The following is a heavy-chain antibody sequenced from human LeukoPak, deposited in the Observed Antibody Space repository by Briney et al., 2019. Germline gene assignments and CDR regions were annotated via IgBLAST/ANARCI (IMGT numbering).Heavy chain of an antibody. D-gene: IGHD5-24*01. J-gene: IGHJ3*02. CDR1: GGSFSGYY. CDR2: INHSGST. V-gene: IGHV4-34*01. Sequence: SETLSLTCAVYGGSFSGYYWSWIRQPPGKGLEWIGEINHSGSTNYNPSLKSRVTISVDRSKNQFSLKLSSVTAADTAVYYCARVSGEMAKMKYAFDIWGQGTMVTVSS. CDR3: ARVSGEMAKMKYAFDI.